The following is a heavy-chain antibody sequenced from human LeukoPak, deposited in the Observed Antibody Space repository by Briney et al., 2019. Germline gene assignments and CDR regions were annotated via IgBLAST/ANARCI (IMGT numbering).Heavy chain of an antibody. CDR2: ISKNGNTI. D-gene: IGHD3-22*01. CDR3: ARRDCDSIKCRGSNWFDP. CDR1: GFTFSDYS. J-gene: IGHJ5*02. V-gene: IGHV3-48*01. Sequence: GGSLRLSCAASGFTFSDYSMNWVRQAPGKGLEWVSYISKNGNTIYYADSVKGRFTISRDNAKKSLYLQMNDLRAEDTAVYYCARRDCDSIKCRGSNWFDPWGQGTLVSVSS.